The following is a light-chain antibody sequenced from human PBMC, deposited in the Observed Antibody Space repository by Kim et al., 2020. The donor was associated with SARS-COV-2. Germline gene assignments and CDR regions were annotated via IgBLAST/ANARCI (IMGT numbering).Light chain of an antibody. Sequence: QRVTISCTGSSSNIGAGYEVHWYQQLPVTAPKLLIYGNSKRPSGVPDRFSGSKSGTSASLAITRLQAEDEADYYCQSYDSRLSGWVFGGGTQATVL. V-gene: IGLV1-40*01. CDR2: GNS. J-gene: IGLJ3*02. CDR3: QSYDSRLSGWV. CDR1: SSNIGAGYE.